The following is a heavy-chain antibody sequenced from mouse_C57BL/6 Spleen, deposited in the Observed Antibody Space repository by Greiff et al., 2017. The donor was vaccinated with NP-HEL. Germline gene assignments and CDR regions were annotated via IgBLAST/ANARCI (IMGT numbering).Heavy chain of an antibody. J-gene: IGHJ3*01. Sequence: ESGPGLVKPSQSLSLTCSVTGYSITSGYYWNWIRQFPGNKLEWMGYISYDGSNNYNPSLKNRISITRDTSKNQFFLKLNSVTTEDTATYYCASSYYYGSSPFAYWGQGTLVTVSA. V-gene: IGHV3-6*01. CDR2: ISYDGSN. D-gene: IGHD1-1*01. CDR1: GYSITSGYY. CDR3: ASSYYYGSSPFAY.